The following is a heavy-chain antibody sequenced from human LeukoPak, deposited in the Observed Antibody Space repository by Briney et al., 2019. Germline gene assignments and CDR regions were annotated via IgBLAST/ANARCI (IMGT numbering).Heavy chain of an antibody. V-gene: IGHV3-30*02. CDR1: GFTFSSYG. Sequence: GGPLRLSCAASGFTFSSYGMHWVRQAPGKGLEWVAFIRYDGSNKYYADSVKGRFTISRDNSKNTLYLQMNSLRAEDTAVYYCAAYYDFWSGYYSADSSIPFDYWGQGTLVTVSS. CDR2: IRYDGSNK. D-gene: IGHD3-3*01. CDR3: AAYYDFWSGYYSADSSIPFDY. J-gene: IGHJ4*02.